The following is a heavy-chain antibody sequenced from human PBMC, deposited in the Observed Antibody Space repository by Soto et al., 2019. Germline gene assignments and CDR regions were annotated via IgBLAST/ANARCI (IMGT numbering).Heavy chain of an antibody. CDR3: ARERGAGTYQGFDY. CDR1: GGSIGTNNW. D-gene: IGHD1-26*01. Sequence: QLLLQESGPGLVKPSGTLSLTCAVSGGSIGTNNWWHWIRQSPGKGLEWIGEIHHTGSINYSPSLKSRVIMSIDESKKQFSLSLSSVTAADTAMYFCARERGAGTYQGFDYWGEGTLVTVSS. J-gene: IGHJ4*02. V-gene: IGHV4-4*02. CDR2: IHHTGSI.